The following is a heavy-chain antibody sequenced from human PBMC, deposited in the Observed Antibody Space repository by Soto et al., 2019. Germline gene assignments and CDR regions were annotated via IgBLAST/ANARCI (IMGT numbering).Heavy chain of an antibody. CDR1: GFSLSNARMG. V-gene: IGHV2-26*01. Sequence: QVTLKESGPVLVKPTETLTLTCTVSGFSLSNARMGVSWIRQPPGKALEWLAHIFSNDEKSYSTSLKSRLTISKDTSKSQVVLTMTNMDPVDTATYYCARTPPSYYDFWSGYYTPLYFDYWGQGTLVTVSS. CDR2: IFSNDEK. J-gene: IGHJ4*02. D-gene: IGHD3-3*01. CDR3: ARTPPSYYDFWSGYYTPLYFDY.